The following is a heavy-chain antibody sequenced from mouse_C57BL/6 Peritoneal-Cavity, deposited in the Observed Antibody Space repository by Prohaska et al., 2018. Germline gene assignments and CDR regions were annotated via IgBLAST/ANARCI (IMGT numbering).Heavy chain of an antibody. J-gene: IGHJ3*01. CDR3: ARDPAGFAY. CDR1: GFTFSDYG. CDR2: ISSGSSTI. Sequence: EVQLVESGGGLVKPGGSLKLSCAASGFTFSDYGMHWVRQAPGKVLEWVAYISSGSSTIYYADTVKGRCTISRDNAKNTLFLQMTSLRSEDTAMYYCARDPAGFAYWGQGTLVTVSA. V-gene: IGHV5-17*01.